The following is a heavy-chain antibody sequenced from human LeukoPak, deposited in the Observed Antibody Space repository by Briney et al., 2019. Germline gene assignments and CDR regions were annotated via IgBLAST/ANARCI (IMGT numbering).Heavy chain of an antibody. CDR2: IYSSGST. Sequence: SETLSLTCTVSGGSISSYYWSWIRQPAGKGLEWIGRIYSSGSTNYNPSLKSRVTMSLDTSKNQFSLKLSSVTAADTAVYYCARSDYDFWGGYSGGFDPWGQGTLVTVSS. CDR3: ARSDYDFWGGYSGGFDP. CDR1: GGSISSYY. D-gene: IGHD3-3*01. J-gene: IGHJ5*02. V-gene: IGHV4-4*07.